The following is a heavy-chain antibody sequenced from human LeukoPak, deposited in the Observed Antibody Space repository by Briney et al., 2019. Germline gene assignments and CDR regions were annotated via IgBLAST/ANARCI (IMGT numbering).Heavy chain of an antibody. CDR1: GFTFSSYW. V-gene: IGHV3-9*01. D-gene: IGHD2-15*01. Sequence: GGSLRLSCAASGFTFSSYWMHWVRQAPGKGLEWVSGISWNSGSIGYADSVKGRFTISRDNAKNSLYLQMNSLRAEDTALYYCAKDHLFTPNRGYFDYWGQGTLVTVSS. J-gene: IGHJ4*02. CDR3: AKDHLFTPNRGYFDY. CDR2: ISWNSGSI.